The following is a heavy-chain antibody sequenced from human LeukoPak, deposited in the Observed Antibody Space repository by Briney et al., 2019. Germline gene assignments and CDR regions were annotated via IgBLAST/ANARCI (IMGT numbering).Heavy chain of an antibody. J-gene: IGHJ3*02. Sequence: GASVKVSCKASGYTFTSYYMHWVRQAPGQGLEWMGIINPSGGSTSYAQKFQGRVTITADKSTSTAYMELSSLRSEDTAVYYCARLRLDILTGFFMVHDAFDIWGQGTMVTVSS. V-gene: IGHV1-46*01. CDR3: ARLRLDILTGFFMVHDAFDI. D-gene: IGHD3-9*01. CDR1: GYTFTSYY. CDR2: INPSGGST.